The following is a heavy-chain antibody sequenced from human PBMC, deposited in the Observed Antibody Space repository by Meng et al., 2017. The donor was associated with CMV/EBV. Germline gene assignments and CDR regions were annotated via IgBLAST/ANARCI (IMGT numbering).Heavy chain of an antibody. CDR3: ARAQYSSSCDY. V-gene: IGHV4-30-4*08. D-gene: IGHD6-13*01. Sequence: QERAPGQVTPSQPLPLPSTCACVDINSGDYYWSWLRQPPGNGLEWSGYIYYRGSTYYNPSLKSRVIISGDTSKNQFSLKLSSVTAADTAVYYCARAQYSSSCDYWGQGTLVTVSS. CDR2: IYYRGST. CDR1: CVDINSGDYY. J-gene: IGHJ4*02.